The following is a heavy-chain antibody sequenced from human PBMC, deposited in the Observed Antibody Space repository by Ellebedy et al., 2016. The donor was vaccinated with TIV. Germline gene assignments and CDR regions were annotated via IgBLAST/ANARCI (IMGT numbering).Heavy chain of an antibody. V-gene: IGHV1-18*01. CDR1: GYTFTSYG. Sequence: AASVKVSCKASGYTFTSYGISWVRQAPGQGLEWMGWISAYNGNTNYAQKLQGRVTMTTDTSTSTAYMELRSLRSEDTAVYYCAREEAVANYFDYWGQGTLVTVSS. J-gene: IGHJ4*02. CDR3: AREEAVANYFDY. D-gene: IGHD6-19*01. CDR2: ISAYNGNT.